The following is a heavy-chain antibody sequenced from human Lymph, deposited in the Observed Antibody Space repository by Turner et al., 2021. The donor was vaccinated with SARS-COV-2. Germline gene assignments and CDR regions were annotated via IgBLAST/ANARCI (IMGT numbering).Heavy chain of an antibody. CDR3: ARDLMEVGGMDV. J-gene: IGHJ6*02. Sequence: VQLVESGGGLIQPGGSLRLSCAASGFTVSYNYMTWVRQAPGKGLRWVSVIYSGGSTYYADSVKGRFTISRDSSKNTLYLQMNSLRAEDTAVYYCARDLMEVGGMDVWGQGTTVTVSS. CDR2: IYSGGST. D-gene: IGHD3-3*01. CDR1: GFTVSYNY. V-gene: IGHV3-53*01.